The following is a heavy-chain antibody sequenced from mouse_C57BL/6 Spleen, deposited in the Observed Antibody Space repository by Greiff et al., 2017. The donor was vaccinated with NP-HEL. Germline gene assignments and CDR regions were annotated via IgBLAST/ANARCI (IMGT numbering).Heavy chain of an antibody. CDR2: ISNGGGST. D-gene: IGHD1-1*01. CDR3: AIYYYGSSYDAMDY. V-gene: IGHV5-12*01. J-gene: IGHJ4*01. CDR1: GFTFSDYY. Sequence: EVKLMESGGGLVQPGGSLKLSCAASGFTFSDYYMYWVRQTPEKRLEWVAYISNGGGSTYYPDTVKGRFTISRDNAKNTLYLQMSRLKSEDTAMYYCAIYYYGSSYDAMDYWGQGTSVTVSS.